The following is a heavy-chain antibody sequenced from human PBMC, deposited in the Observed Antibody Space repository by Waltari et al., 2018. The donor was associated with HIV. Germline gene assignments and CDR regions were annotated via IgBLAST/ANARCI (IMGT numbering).Heavy chain of an antibody. D-gene: IGHD3-10*01. CDR2: IWADGSHE. CDR1: GLNFRNYS. Sequence: QVHLVESGGAVVQSGKSLRLSCAASGLNFRNYSLHWVRQGPGKGLEWLSVIWADGSHESYADFAKGRFTISRDDSDNTLFLYLSGLRADDTAVYYCARDQHSATNYYGLDVWGQGTTVTVS. J-gene: IGHJ6*02. CDR3: ARDQHSATNYYGLDV. V-gene: IGHV3-33*02.